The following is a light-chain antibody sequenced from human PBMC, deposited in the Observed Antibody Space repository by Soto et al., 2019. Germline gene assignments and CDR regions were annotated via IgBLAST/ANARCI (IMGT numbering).Light chain of an antibody. CDR2: AAS. J-gene: IGKJ1*01. V-gene: IGKV1-6*01. CDR1: RDIGND. CDR3: LQHFNFSWT. Sequence: AIQMAQSPSSLCASVGDRVTITCRASRDIGNDLGWYQQKPGKAPKHLIFAASNLQSGVPSRLSDGGSGTDFTLTISSLQADDFATYYFLQHFNFSWTLGQGTEVE.